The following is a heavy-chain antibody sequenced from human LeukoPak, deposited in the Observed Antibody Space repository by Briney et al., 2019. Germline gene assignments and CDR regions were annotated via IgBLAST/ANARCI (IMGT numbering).Heavy chain of an antibody. CDR2: IYYSGST. J-gene: IGHJ4*02. Sequence: SETLSLTCTVSGGSISSYYWSWIRQPPGKGLEWIGYIYYSGSTNYNPSLKSRVTISVDTSKNQFSLKLSSVTAADTAVYYCARDPRAYNFDTWGQGTLVTVSS. CDR3: ARDPRAYNFDT. CDR1: GGSISSYY. V-gene: IGHV4-59*12. D-gene: IGHD1-14*01.